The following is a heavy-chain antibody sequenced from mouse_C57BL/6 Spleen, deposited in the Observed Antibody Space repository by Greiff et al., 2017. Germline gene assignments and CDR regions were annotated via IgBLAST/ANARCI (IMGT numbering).Heavy chain of an antibody. CDR3: ARAIYYDYWYFDV. D-gene: IGHD2-4*01. CDR2: IYPGSGNT. V-gene: IGHV1-84*01. CDR1: GYPFTDYY. J-gene: IGHJ1*03. Sequence: VQLVESGPELVKPGASVKISCKASGYPFTDYYLNWVKQRPGPGLAWIGWIYPGSGNTKYNEKFKGKATLTVDTSSSTAYMQLSSLTSEDSAVYFCARAIYYDYWYFDVWGTGTTVTVSS.